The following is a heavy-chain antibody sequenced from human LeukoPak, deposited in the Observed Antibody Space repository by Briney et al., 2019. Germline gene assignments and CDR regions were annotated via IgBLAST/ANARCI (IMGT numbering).Heavy chain of an antibody. CDR2: ISFDGSNK. J-gene: IGHJ4*02. D-gene: IGHD2-21*02. CDR1: GFTFNSYG. CDR3: AGSLAYCGGDCRLGDY. Sequence: GGSLRLSCAASGFTFNSYGMHWVRQAPGKGLEWVAVISFDGSNKYYADSVKGRFTISRDNSKNTLYLQMNSLRAEDTAVYYCAGSLAYCGGDCRLGDYWGQGTLVTVSS. V-gene: IGHV3-30*03.